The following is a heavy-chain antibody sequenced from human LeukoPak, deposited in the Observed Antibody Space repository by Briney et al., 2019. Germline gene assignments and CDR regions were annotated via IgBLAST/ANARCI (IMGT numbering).Heavy chain of an antibody. CDR3: AIGGYSYGGTDY. D-gene: IGHD5-18*01. CDR2: IYSGGST. V-gene: IGHV3-66*01. Sequence: GGSLRLSCAASGVTVSSNYMSWVRQAPGKGLEWVSVIYSGGSTYYADSVTGRFTISRDNSKNTLYIQMNSLRDEDTPVYYCAIGGYSYGGTDYWGQGTLVTVSS. J-gene: IGHJ4*02. CDR1: GVTVSSNY.